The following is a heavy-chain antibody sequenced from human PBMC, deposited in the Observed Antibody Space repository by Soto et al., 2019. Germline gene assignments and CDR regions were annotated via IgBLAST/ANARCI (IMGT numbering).Heavy chain of an antibody. D-gene: IGHD4-17*01. CDR1: GGTFSSYA. Sequence: SVKVSCKASGGTFSSYAISWVRQAPGQGLEWMGGIIPIFGTANYAQKFQGRVTITADESTSTAYMELSSLRSEDTAVYYCARGYSGLTVTTFYLDYWGQGTLVTVSS. CDR2: IIPIFGTA. V-gene: IGHV1-69*13. J-gene: IGHJ4*02. CDR3: ARGYSGLTVTTFYLDY.